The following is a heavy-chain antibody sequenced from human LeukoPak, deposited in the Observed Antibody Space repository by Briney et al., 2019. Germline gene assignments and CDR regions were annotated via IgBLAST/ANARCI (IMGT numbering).Heavy chain of an antibody. V-gene: IGHV4-59*01. D-gene: IGHD3-22*01. CDR3: ARGGSGYSTDY. CDR1: GGSFSTYY. CDR2: IYSSGST. J-gene: IGHJ4*02. Sequence: PSETQSLTCTVSGGSFSTYYWTWIRQPPGEGLEWVGYIYSSGSTNYNPSLKSRVTISVDTSKNQFSLKLSPVTAADTAVYYCARGGSGYSTDYWGQGTLVTVSS.